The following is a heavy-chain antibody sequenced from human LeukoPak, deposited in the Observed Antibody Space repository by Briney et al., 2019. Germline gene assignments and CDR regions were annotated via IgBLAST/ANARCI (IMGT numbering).Heavy chain of an antibody. Sequence: AASVKVSCKASGGTFSSYAISWVRQAPGQGLEWMGRIIPIFGIANYAQKFQGRVTITADESTSTAYMELSSLRSEDTAVYYCARDQGYYYDSSGYLDSQSDAFDIWGQGTMVTVSS. V-gene: IGHV1-69*13. D-gene: IGHD3-22*01. CDR2: IIPIFGIA. CDR1: GGTFSSYA. CDR3: ARDQGYYYDSSGYLDSQSDAFDI. J-gene: IGHJ3*02.